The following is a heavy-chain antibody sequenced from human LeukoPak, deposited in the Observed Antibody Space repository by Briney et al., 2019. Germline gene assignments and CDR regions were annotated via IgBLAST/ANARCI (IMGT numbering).Heavy chain of an antibody. V-gene: IGHV3-30-3*01. CDR3: ARGSVRWEVFYYFDY. CDR2: IPYDGSNK. CDR1: GFTFSSYA. D-gene: IGHD4-23*01. Sequence: PGGSLRLSCAASGFTFSSYAMHWVRQAPGKGLEWVAVIPYDGSNKYYGDSVKGRFSISRDNSKSTLYLQMNSLRAEDTAVYYCARGSVRWEVFYYFDYWGQGTLVTVSS. J-gene: IGHJ4*02.